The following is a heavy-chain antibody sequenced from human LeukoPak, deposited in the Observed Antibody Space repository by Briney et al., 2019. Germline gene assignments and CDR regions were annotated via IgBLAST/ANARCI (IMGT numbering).Heavy chain of an antibody. CDR1: GYTFTTYS. Sequence: ASVKVSCKASGYTFTTYSISCVRQAPGQGLEWMGWISTYNGNTKYPQKLQDRVIMTTDTSTSTAYMELRSLTSDDTAVYYCARDPELRLFDYWGQGTLVTVSS. V-gene: IGHV1-18*01. J-gene: IGHJ4*02. CDR3: ARDPELRLFDY. CDR2: ISTYNGNT. D-gene: IGHD1-26*01.